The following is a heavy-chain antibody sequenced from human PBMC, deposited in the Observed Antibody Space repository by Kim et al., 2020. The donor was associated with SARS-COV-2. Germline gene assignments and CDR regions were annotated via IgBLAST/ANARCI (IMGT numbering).Heavy chain of an antibody. CDR1: GYTFTSYD. CDR2: MNPNSGNT. V-gene: IGHV1-8*01. CDR3: ARVLSGSYLPGMDV. D-gene: IGHD1-26*01. Sequence: ASVKVSCKASGYTFTSYDINWVRQATGQGLEWMGWMNPNSGNTGYAQKFQGRVTMTRNTSISTAYMELSSLRSEDTAVYYCARVLSGSYLPGMDVWGQGTTVTVSS. J-gene: IGHJ6*02.